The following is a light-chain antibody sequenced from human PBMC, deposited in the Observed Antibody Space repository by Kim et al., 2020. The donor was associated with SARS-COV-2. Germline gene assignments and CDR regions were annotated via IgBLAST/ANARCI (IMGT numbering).Light chain of an antibody. Sequence: GQRVSISCSGSTANIGSNAVNWYQHLPRTAPKLLIYTNNQRPSGVPDRVSGSKSGTSASRAISGLQSEDEADYYCATWDDRLNGWVFGGGTRLTVL. CDR2: TNN. J-gene: IGLJ3*02. CDR3: ATWDDRLNGWV. V-gene: IGLV1-44*01. CDR1: TANIGSNA.